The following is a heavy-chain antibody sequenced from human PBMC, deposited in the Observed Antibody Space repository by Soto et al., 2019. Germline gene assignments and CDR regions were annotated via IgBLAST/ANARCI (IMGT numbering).Heavy chain of an antibody. CDR3: AHSRCGGDCLRSYSSHYSYGMDV. V-gene: IGHV2-5*02. CDR1: GFSLNTGGLG. Sequence: QITLKESGPTLVKPTQTLTLTCTFSGFSLNTGGLGVGWIRQPPGKALEWLALIYWDGDKRYSPSLKSRLSCPKDTPNNQVALTMTNMDPVDTATYYCAHSRCGGDCLRSYSSHYSYGMDVWGQGTTVTVSS. J-gene: IGHJ6*02. D-gene: IGHD2-21*02. CDR2: IYWDGDK.